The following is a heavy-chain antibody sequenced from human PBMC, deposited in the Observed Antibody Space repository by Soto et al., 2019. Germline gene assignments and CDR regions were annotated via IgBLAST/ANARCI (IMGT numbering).Heavy chain of an antibody. Sequence: QVQLVESGGGVVQPGRSLRLSCAASGFTFISYGMHWVRQAPGKGLEWVAFISYDGSNKYYAGSVKGRFTISRDNSKNPLHLXXNSLRAEDTAVYYCAKVGRYYDILTGYRDYYGMAVWGQGTTVTVSS. D-gene: IGHD3-9*01. CDR3: AKVGRYYDILTGYRDYYGMAV. V-gene: IGHV3-30*18. CDR2: ISYDGSNK. CDR1: GFTFISYG. J-gene: IGHJ6*02.